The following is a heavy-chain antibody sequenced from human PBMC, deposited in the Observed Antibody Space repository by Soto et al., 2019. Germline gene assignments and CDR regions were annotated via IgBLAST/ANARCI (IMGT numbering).Heavy chain of an antibody. CDR2: IKQDGSEK. D-gene: IGHD3-10*01. CDR3: ATGYFDY. CDR1: GFTFSGYW. J-gene: IGHJ4*02. Sequence: PGGSLRLSCAASGFTFSGYWMSWVRQAPGKGLEWVANIKQDGSEKYYVDSVKGRFTISRDNAKNSLYLQMNSLRAEDTAVYYCATGYFDYWGQGTLVTVSS. V-gene: IGHV3-7*01.